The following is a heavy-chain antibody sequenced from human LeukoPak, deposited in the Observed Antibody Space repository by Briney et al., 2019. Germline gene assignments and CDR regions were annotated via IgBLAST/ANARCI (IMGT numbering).Heavy chain of an antibody. D-gene: IGHD2-2*01. J-gene: IGHJ6*03. V-gene: IGHV3-11*01. CDR1: GFTFSDYY. CDR3: ARDLDCSSTSCYYYMDV. CDR2: ISSSGSTI. Sequence: GGSLRLSCAASGFTFSDYYMSWIRQAPGKGLEWASYISSSGSTIYYADSVKGRFTISRDNAKNSLYLQMNSLRAEDTAVYYCARDLDCSSTSCYYYMDVWGKGTTVTVSS.